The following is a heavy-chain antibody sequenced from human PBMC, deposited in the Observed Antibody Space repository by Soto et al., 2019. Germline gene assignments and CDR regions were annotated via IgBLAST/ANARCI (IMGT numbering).Heavy chain of an antibody. D-gene: IGHD3-10*01. CDR3: AGDRGTYYYYYGMDV. J-gene: IGHJ6*02. CDR2: IYTSGST. CDR1: GGSISSYS. V-gene: IGHV4-4*07. Sequence: PSETLSLTCTVSGGSISSYSWSWIRQPAGKGLEWIGRIYTSGSTNYNPSLKSRVTMSVDTSKNQFSLKLSSVTAADTAVYYCAGDRGTYYYYYGMDVWGQGTTVTVSS.